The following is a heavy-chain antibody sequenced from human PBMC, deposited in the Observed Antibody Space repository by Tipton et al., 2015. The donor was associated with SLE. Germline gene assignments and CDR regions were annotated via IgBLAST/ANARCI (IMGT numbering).Heavy chain of an antibody. Sequence: TLSTCTVSGISINSRNYYWGWIRQPPGKGLEWIGSIFYSGSPYYNTSLKSRVTFSLDTSSNQFSLRLTSVAAADTAVYYCARHVDILATLFFDSWGQGTLVAVSS. CDR1: GISINSRNYY. CDR2: IFYSGSP. V-gene: IGHV4-39*07. D-gene: IGHD5-12*01. J-gene: IGHJ4*02. CDR3: ARHVDILATLFFDS.